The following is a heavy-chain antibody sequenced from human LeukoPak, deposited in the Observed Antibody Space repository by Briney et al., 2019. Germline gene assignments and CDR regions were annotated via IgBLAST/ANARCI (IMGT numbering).Heavy chain of an antibody. CDR2: ISSSSSYI. J-gene: IGHJ4*02. Sequence: GGSLRLSCAASGFTFSSYGIHWVCQAPGKGLEWVSSISSSSSYIYYADSVKGRFTISRDNAKNSLYLQMNSLRAEDTAVYYCAREDGGRYYVSSGYLGYWGQGTLVTVSS. CDR1: GFTFSSYG. V-gene: IGHV3-21*01. D-gene: IGHD3-22*01. CDR3: AREDGGRYYVSSGYLGY.